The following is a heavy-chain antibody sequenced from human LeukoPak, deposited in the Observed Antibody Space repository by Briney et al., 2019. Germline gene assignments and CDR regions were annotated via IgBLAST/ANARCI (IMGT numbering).Heavy chain of an antibody. Sequence: PSETLSLTCAVYGGSFSGYYWSWIRQPPGKGLEWIGEINHSGSTNSNPSLKSRVTISVDTSKNQFSLKLSSVTAADTAVYYCARNPPATAEFYFDYWGQGTLVTVSS. CDR1: GGSFSGYY. CDR3: ARNPPATAEFYFDY. CDR2: INHSGST. J-gene: IGHJ4*02. V-gene: IGHV4-34*01. D-gene: IGHD1-14*01.